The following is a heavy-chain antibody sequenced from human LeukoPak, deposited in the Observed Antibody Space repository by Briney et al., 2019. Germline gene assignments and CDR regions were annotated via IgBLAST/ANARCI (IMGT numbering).Heavy chain of an antibody. V-gene: IGHV4-39*01. CDR3: ARXGRTYYDFWSGP. D-gene: IGHD3-3*01. J-gene: IGHJ5*02. CDR1: GGSISSSTYY. CDR2: IYYRGST. Sequence: SETLSLTCTVSGGSISSSTYYWGWIRQPPGKGLEWIGTIYYRGSTYYNPSLKSRVTISVDTSKNQFSLKLTSVTAADTAVYYXARXGRTYYDFWSGPWGQGTLVTVSS.